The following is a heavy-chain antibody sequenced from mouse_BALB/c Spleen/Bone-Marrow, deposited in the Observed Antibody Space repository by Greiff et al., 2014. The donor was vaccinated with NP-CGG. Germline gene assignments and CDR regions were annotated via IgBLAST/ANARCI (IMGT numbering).Heavy chain of an antibody. J-gene: IGHJ3*01. D-gene: IGHD2-10*02. CDR2: INPYNGGT. Sequence: VQLKESGPELVKPGPSVKISCKASGYSFTGYCMHWVKQSHGRSLEWIGEINPYNGGTSYNQKFKGKATLTVDTSSSTAFMELHSLTSEDSLVYYCARQLYGNYAYWGQGTLVTVSA. CDR1: GYSFTGYC. V-gene: IGHV1S30*01. CDR3: ARQLYGNYAY.